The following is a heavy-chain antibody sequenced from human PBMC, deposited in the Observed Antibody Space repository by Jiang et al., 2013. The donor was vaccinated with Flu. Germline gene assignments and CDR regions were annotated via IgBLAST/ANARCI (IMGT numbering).Heavy chain of an antibody. J-gene: IGHJ4*02. CDR3: HFSDY. Sequence: VQLLESGGGVVQPGGSLRLSCAASGFTFSSYGMHWVRQAPGKGLECVAFIQFDGSNKYYADSVKGRFIISRDNSKNTLVLQMNSLRAEDTAVYYCHFSDYWGQGTLVTVSS. CDR1: GFTFSSYG. CDR2: IQFDGSNK. V-gene: IGHV3-30*02.